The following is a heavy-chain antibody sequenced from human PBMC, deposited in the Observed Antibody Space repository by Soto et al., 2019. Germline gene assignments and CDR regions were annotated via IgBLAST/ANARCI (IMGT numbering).Heavy chain of an antibody. CDR1: GFTFSSYW. V-gene: IGHV3-7*03. D-gene: IGHD2-2*01. CDR3: ARDLRGEYCSSTSCYGPTDV. J-gene: IGHJ6*02. CDR2: IKQDGSEK. Sequence: PGGSLRLSCAASGFTFSSYWMSWVRQAPGKGLEWVANIKQDGSEKYYVDSVKGRFTISRDNAKNSLYLQMNSLRAEDTAVYYCARDLRGEYCSSTSCYGPTDVWGQGTTVTVSS.